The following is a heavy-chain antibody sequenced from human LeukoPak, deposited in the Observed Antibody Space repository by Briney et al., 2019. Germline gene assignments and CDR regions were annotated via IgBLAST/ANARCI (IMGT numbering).Heavy chain of an antibody. CDR1: TFTFSSYG. J-gene: IGHJ4*02. V-gene: IGHV3-30*02. CDR2: IQYDGNKR. Sequence: GGSLRLTSAASTFTFSSYGMHWVRQAPGKGLEWVAFIQYDGNKRYYADSVKGRFTISRDNSKNTLYLQMNSLRPEDTALYYCANTMYSSAWSPFDYWGRGTLVTVSS. CDR3: ANTMYSSAWSPFDY. D-gene: IGHD6-19*01.